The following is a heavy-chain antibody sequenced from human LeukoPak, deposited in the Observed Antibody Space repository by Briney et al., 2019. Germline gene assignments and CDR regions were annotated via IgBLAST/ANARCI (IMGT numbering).Heavy chain of an antibody. Sequence: GASVKVSCKASGGTFSSYAISWVRQAPGQGLEWMGGIIPIFGTANYAQKFQGRVTITTDESTSTAYMELSSLRSEDTAVYYCARDGGYSSPFGYWGQGTLVTVSS. CDR1: GGTFSSYA. V-gene: IGHV1-69*05. CDR2: IIPIFGTA. CDR3: ARDGGYSSPFGY. D-gene: IGHD6-13*01. J-gene: IGHJ4*02.